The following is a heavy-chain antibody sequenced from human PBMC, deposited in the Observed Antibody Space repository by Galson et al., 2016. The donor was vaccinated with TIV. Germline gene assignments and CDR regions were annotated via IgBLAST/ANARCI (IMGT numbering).Heavy chain of an antibody. D-gene: IGHD2-15*01. CDR3: ARDRVVGATYYNYYFGMDV. CDR2: IYDGGDT. Sequence: SLRLSCAASGLNVSMNYMTWVRQAPGKGLEWVSIIYDGGDTYYADSVRGRFTISRDNFKDILYLHMTGPRPDDTGVYYCARDRVVGATYYNYYFGMDVWGQGTTVTVSS. J-gene: IGHJ6*02. V-gene: IGHV3-66*02. CDR1: GLNVSMNY.